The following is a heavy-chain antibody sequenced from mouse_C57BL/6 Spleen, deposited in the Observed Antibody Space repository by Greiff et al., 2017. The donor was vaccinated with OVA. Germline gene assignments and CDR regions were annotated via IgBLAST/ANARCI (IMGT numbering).Heavy chain of an antibody. Sequence: QVQLQQPGAELVRPGTSVKLSCKASGYTFTSYWMHWVKQRPGQGLEWIGVIDPSDSYTNYNQKFKGKATLTVDTSSSTAYMQLSSLTSEDSAVYYCARRDSSGSGFAYWGQGTLVTVSA. CDR2: IDPSDSYT. V-gene: IGHV1-59*01. CDR3: ARRDSSGSGFAY. D-gene: IGHD3-2*01. CDR1: GYTFTSYW. J-gene: IGHJ3*01.